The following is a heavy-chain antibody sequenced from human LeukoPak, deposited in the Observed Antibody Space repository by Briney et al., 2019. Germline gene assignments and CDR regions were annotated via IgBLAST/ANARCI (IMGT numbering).Heavy chain of an antibody. Sequence: GGSLRLSCAASGFTFSSYVMNWVRQAPGKGLGWVSYIISIGSTIYNAYSVWGRSTISRDYANNSLYLQMNSLRAEDTPVNDGATELSSWADYYYDYGMDFWGKGTTVTVSS. V-gene: IGHV3-48*03. CDR2: IISIGSTI. CDR1: GFTFSSYV. CDR3: ATELSSWADYYYDYGMDF. D-gene: IGHD6-13*01. J-gene: IGHJ6*04.